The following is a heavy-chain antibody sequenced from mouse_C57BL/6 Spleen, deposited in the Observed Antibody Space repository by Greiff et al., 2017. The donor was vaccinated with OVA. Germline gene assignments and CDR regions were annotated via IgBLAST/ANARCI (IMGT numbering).Heavy chain of an antibody. V-gene: IGHV1-75*01. D-gene: IGHD3-2*02. CDR3: ALTAQDTFAMDY. Sequence: QVHVKQSGPELVKPGASVKISCKASGYTFTDYYINWVKQRPGQGLEWIGWIFPGSGSTYYNEKFKGKATLTVDKSPSTAYMLLSSLTSEDSAVYFCALTAQDTFAMDYWGQGTSVTVSS. CDR2: IFPGSGST. CDR1: GYTFTDYY. J-gene: IGHJ4*01.